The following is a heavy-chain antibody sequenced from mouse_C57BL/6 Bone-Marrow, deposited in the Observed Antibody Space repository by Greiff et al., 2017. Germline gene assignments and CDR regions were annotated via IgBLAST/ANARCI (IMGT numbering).Heavy chain of an antibody. V-gene: IGHV3-6*01. Sequence: EVQLKESGPGLVKPSQSLSLTCSVTGYSITSGYYWNWIRQFPGNKLEWMGYISYDGSNNYNPSLKNRISITRDTSKNQFFLKLNSVTTEDTATYYCARDPLYGNFDYWGQGTTLTVSS. D-gene: IGHD1-1*01. J-gene: IGHJ2*01. CDR3: ARDPLYGNFDY. CDR1: GYSITSGYY. CDR2: ISYDGSN.